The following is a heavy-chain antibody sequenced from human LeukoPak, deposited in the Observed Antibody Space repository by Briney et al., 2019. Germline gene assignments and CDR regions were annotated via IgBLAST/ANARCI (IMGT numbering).Heavy chain of an antibody. D-gene: IGHD2-15*01. J-gene: IGHJ4*02. Sequence: PGGSLRLSCAASGFTFSNAWMSWVRQAPGKGLEWVGRIKSKTDGGTTDYAAPVKGRFTISRDDSKNTLYLQMNSLKTEDTAVYYCTTDWVSYCSGGSCPKVYWGQGTLVTVSS. CDR3: TTDWVSYCSGGSCPKVY. V-gene: IGHV3-15*01. CDR2: IKSKTDGGTT. CDR1: GFTFSNAW.